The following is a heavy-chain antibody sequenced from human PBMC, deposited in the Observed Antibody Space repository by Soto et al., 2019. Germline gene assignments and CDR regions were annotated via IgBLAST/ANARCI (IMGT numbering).Heavy chain of an antibody. Sequence: QVQMVQSGAEVKKPGASVKVSCRASGYSFTSYDVNWVRQATGQGLEWMGWMNPNSGNTAFAQKLQGRVTMTRDTPISTAYMELSGLRSEDTAVYYCARYPYTSYCSDGSCSYEAFDIWGQGTVVTVSS. CDR2: MNPNSGNT. CDR1: GYSFTSYD. J-gene: IGHJ3*02. D-gene: IGHD2-15*01. CDR3: ARYPYTSYCSDGSCSYEAFDI. V-gene: IGHV1-8*01.